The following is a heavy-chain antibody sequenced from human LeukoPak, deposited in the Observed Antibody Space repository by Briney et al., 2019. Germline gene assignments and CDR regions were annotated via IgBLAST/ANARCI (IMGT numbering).Heavy chain of an antibody. CDR2: ISGSGGST. CDR3: AKPDNYYDSSGYYYGSEN. Sequence: PLGVLRLSCAASGFTFSSYAMSWVRQAPGKGLEWVSAISGSGGSTYYADSVKGRFTISRDNSKNTLYLQMNSLRAEDTAVYYCAKPDNYYDSSGYYYGSENWGQGTLVTVSS. CDR1: GFTFSSYA. D-gene: IGHD3-22*01. J-gene: IGHJ4*02. V-gene: IGHV3-23*01.